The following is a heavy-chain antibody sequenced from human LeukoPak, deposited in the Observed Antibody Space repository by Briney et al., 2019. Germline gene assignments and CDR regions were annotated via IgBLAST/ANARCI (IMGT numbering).Heavy chain of an antibody. V-gene: IGHV4-34*01. CDR3: ARGAAYCSSTSCYRRYSYGIDY. CDR1: GGSFSGYY. CDR2: INHSGST. J-gene: IGHJ4*02. Sequence: PSETLSLTCAVYGGSFSGYYWSRIRQPPGKGLEWIGEINHSGSTNYNPSLKSRVTISVDTSKHQFSLKLSSVTAAGTAVYYCARGAAYCSSTSCYRRYSYGIDYWGQGTLVTVSS. D-gene: IGHD2-2*01.